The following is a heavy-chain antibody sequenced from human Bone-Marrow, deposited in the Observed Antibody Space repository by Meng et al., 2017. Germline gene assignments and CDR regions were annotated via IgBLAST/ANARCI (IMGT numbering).Heavy chain of an antibody. D-gene: IGHD3-22*01. J-gene: IGHJ4*02. CDR1: GYSFTAYY. Sequence: ASVKVSCKPSGYSFTAYYIHWVRQAPGQGLEWMGWINPNSGGTNYAQKFQGRVTMTRDTSISTAYMELSRLRSDDTAVYYCARVGYYYDSSGYLDYWGQGTLVTVSS. CDR2: INPNSGGT. V-gene: IGHV1-2*02. CDR3: ARVGYYYDSSGYLDY.